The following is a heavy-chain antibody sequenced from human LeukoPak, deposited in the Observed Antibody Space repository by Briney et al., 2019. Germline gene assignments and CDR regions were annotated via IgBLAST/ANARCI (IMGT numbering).Heavy chain of an antibody. D-gene: IGHD1-26*01. J-gene: IGHJ3*02. CDR2: ISYDGSNK. Sequence: GRSLRLSCAASGFTFSSYDMHWVRQAPGKGLEWVAVISYDGSNKYYDDPVKGLFTNSKDNAKNTMYLQMNSLRGEDTAVYCCARGGCASGSFDIWGQGKMVSVSS. CDR1: GFTFSSYD. CDR3: ARGGCASGSFDI. V-gene: IGHV3-30*04.